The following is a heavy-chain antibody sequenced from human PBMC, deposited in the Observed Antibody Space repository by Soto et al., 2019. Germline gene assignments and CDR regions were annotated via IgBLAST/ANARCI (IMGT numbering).Heavy chain of an antibody. CDR2: IIPLFGTP. J-gene: IGHJ4*02. V-gene: IGHV1-69*06. CDR1: GGTFSNYA. D-gene: IGHD1-26*01. CDR3: ARGWETVGTTTPFAY. Sequence: SVKVSCKASGGTFSNYAINWVRQAPGQGLEWMGGIIPLFGTPNYAQKFQGRATFTAHKSTSTAYMELRSLRSDDTAVYYCARGWETVGTTTPFAYWGQGTLVTVSS.